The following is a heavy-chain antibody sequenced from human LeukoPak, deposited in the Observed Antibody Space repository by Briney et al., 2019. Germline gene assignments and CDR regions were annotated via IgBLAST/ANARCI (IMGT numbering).Heavy chain of an antibody. J-gene: IGHJ6*02. Sequence: PGGSLRLSCAASGFTFSSYGMHWVRQAPGQGLEWMGWINPNSGGTNYAQKFQGRVTMTRDTSISTAYMELSRLRSDDTAVYYCARHHDFWTKFVMDVWGQGTTVTVSS. D-gene: IGHD3-3*01. CDR3: ARHHDFWTKFVMDV. V-gene: IGHV1-2*02. CDR1: GFTFSSYG. CDR2: INPNSGGT.